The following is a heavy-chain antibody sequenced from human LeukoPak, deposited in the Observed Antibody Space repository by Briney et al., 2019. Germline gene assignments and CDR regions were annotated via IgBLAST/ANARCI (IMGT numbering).Heavy chain of an antibody. CDR1: GYIFTNHF. D-gene: IGHD2-2*01. CDR2: INPSGGST. CDR3: AREKEGYCSSTSCYDYPYYGMDV. V-gene: IGHV1-46*01. J-gene: IGHJ6*02. Sequence: ASVKVSCKASGYIFTNHFVHWVRQAPGQGLEWMGIINPSGGSTSYAQKFQGRVTMTRDTSTSTVYMELSSLRSEDTAVYYCAREKEGYCSSTSCYDYPYYGMDVWGQGTTVTVSS.